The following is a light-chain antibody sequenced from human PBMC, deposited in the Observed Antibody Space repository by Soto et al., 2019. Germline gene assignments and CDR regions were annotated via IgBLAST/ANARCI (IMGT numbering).Light chain of an antibody. CDR2: RTS. CDR3: QQYNDWPRT. CDR1: QSISSN. Sequence: EIVMRQSPATLSVSPGERATLSCRASQSISSNLAWYQQKPGQAPRLLMFRTSSRATGFPARFSGSGSGTEFTLTISSLQSEDFAVYYCQQYNDWPRTFGQGTKVDIK. J-gene: IGKJ1*01. V-gene: IGKV3-15*01.